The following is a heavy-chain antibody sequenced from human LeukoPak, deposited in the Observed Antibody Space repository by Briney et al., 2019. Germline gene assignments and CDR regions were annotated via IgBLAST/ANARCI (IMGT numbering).Heavy chain of an antibody. Sequence: GGSLRLSCAASGFTVSSNYMSWVRQAPGKGLEWVSVIYSGGSTYYADSVKGRFTISRDNSKNTLYLQMKSLRAEDTAVYYCARGRPGYYYGMDVWGQGTTVTVSS. CDR1: GFTVSSNY. CDR3: ARGRPGYYYGMDV. CDR2: IYSGGST. J-gene: IGHJ6*02. V-gene: IGHV3-53*01.